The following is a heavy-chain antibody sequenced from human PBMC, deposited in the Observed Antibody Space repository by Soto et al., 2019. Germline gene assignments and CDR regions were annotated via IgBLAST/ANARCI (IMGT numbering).Heavy chain of an antibody. CDR1: GGTFSDHT. Sequence: QVQLVQSGAEVKQPGSSVKVSCQASGGTFSDHTIGWVRQAPGQGLEWMGRIIPIFGTSNSAQKFQGIVTITADESTSPAYMELSSLKFEDTAVYFCATHPGGLRSSTYGMDVWGQGTTVTVSS. CDR2: IIPIFGTS. CDR3: ATHPGGLRSSTYGMDV. D-gene: IGHD2-2*01. V-gene: IGHV1-69*01. J-gene: IGHJ6*02.